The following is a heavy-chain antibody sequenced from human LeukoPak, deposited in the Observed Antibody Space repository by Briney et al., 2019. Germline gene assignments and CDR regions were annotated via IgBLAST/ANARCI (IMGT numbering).Heavy chain of an antibody. CDR2: IRYDGTNK. CDR1: GFTFSTYG. D-gene: IGHD4-17*01. Sequence: GGSLRLSCAASGFTFSTYGIHWVRQAPGKGREWVAFIRYDGTNKWYADSVKGRFTISRDNSKNMLYLQMNSLRAEDTAVYHCAKDREYGDYPSAYYYYMDVWGKGTTVTVSS. J-gene: IGHJ6*03. V-gene: IGHV3-30*02. CDR3: AKDREYGDYPSAYYYYMDV.